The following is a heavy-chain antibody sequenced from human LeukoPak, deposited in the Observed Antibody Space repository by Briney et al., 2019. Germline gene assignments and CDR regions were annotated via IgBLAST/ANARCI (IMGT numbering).Heavy chain of an antibody. CDR3: AKEGVQAPTDWYFGL. Sequence: PGGSLRLSCAASGFSFSSYAMNWVRQAPGKGLEWVSGIGGSGTRTYYADSVKGRFTISRDNSKNTLYLQMNSLRDEDTAVYYCAKEGVQAPTDWYFGLWGRGTLVTVSS. CDR2: IGGSGTRT. V-gene: IGHV3-23*01. D-gene: IGHD1-26*01. J-gene: IGHJ2*01. CDR1: GFSFSSYA.